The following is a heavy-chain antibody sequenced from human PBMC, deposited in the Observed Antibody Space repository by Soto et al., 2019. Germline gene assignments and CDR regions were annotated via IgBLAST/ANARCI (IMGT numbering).Heavy chain of an antibody. CDR1: GGTFSSYA. D-gene: IGHD1-7*01. Sequence: GASVKVSCKASGGTFSSYAISWVRQAPGQGLEWMGGIIPIFGTANYAQKFQGRVTITADESTSTAYMELSSLRSEDTAVYYCAGPPELTRIYYYYGMTSGAKGPRSPS. CDR3: AGPPELTRIYYYYGMTS. J-gene: IGHJ6*02. V-gene: IGHV1-69*13. CDR2: IIPIFGTA.